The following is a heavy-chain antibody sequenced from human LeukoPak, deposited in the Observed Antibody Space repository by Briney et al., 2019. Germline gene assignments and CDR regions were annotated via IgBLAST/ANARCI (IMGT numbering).Heavy chain of an antibody. CDR1: GGSISSGSYY. CDR2: IYTSGST. Sequence: SETLSLTCTVSGGSISSGSYYWSWIRQPAGTGLEWIGRIYTSGSTNYNPSLKSRVTISVDTSKNQFSLKLSSVTAADTAVYYCAMYYYDSSGYRTGWGQGTLVTVSS. J-gene: IGHJ4*02. CDR3: AMYYYDSSGYRTG. D-gene: IGHD3-22*01. V-gene: IGHV4-61*02.